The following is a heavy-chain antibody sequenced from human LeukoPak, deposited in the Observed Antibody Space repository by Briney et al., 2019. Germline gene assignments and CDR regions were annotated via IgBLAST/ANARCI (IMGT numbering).Heavy chain of an antibody. V-gene: IGHV3-30-3*02. J-gene: IGHJ4*02. D-gene: IGHD6-19*01. CDR2: ISYDGSSK. CDR1: GFTFSNYA. Sequence: GGSLRLSCAASGFTFSNYAILWVRQAPGKGLEWVAVISYDGSSKNFADSVKGRFTISRDNSKNTLYLQMNSLRAEDTAVYYCAKPSSGWGQGTLVTVSS. CDR3: AKPSSG.